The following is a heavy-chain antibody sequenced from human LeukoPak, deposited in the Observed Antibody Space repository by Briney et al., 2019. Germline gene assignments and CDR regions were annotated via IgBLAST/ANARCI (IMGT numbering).Heavy chain of an antibody. CDR1: GGSFSGYY. CDR3: ARRVCRSTSCPMLDY. CDR2: INHSGST. V-gene: IGHV4-34*01. J-gene: IGHJ4*02. Sequence: SETLSLTCAVYGGSFSGYYWSWIRQPPGKGLEWIGEINHSGSTNYNPSPKSRVTISVDTSKNQFSLKLSSVPAADTAVYYCARRVCRSTSCPMLDYWGQGTLVTVSS. D-gene: IGHD2-2*01.